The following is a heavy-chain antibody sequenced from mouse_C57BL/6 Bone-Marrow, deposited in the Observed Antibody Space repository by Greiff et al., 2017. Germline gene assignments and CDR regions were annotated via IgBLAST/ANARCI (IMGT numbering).Heavy chain of an antibody. CDR2: ISDGGSYT. CDR1: GFTFSSYA. CDR3: AREGGSSSFDY. Sequence: EVKVEESGGGLVKPGGSLKLSCAASGFTFSSYAMSWVRQTPEKRLEWVATISDGGSYTYYPDNVKGRFTISSDNAKNNLYLQMSHLNSEDTAMYYCAREGGSSSFDYWGQGTTLTVSS. V-gene: IGHV5-4*01. D-gene: IGHD1-1*01. J-gene: IGHJ2*01.